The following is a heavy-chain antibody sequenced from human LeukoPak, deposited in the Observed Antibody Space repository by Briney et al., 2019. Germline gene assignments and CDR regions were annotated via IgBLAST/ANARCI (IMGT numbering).Heavy chain of an antibody. V-gene: IGHV4-61*02. J-gene: IGHJ4*02. CDR2: IHTSGST. Sequence: PSQTLSLTCTVSGGSISSGSYYWGWIRQPAGKGLEWIGRIHTSGSTNYNPSLKSRVTISVDTSKNQFSLKLSSVTAADTAVYYCARDQEGITAAGTYWGQGTLVTVSS. CDR3: ARDQEGITAAGTY. CDR1: GGSISSGSYY. D-gene: IGHD6-13*01.